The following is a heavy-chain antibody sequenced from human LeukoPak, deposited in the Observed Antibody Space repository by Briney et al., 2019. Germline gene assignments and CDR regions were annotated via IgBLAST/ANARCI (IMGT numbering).Heavy chain of an antibody. Sequence: GGSLRLSCAASGFTFSSYSMNWVRQAPGKGLEWVSGISGSGNGTYYADSVKGRFIISRDNSKNMVYLQMNSLTVEDTATYYCAKRTMSAFDSWGQGTLLIVSS. CDR3: AKRTMSAFDS. CDR1: GFTFSSYS. CDR2: ISGSGNGT. V-gene: IGHV3-23*01. D-gene: IGHD5-24*01. J-gene: IGHJ4*02.